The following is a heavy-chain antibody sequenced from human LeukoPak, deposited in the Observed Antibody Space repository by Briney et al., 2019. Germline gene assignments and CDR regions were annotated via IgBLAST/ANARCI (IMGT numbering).Heavy chain of an antibody. Sequence: PGGSLRLSCAASGFTFSSYSMNWVRQAPGKGLEWVSYISSSSSTIYYADSVKGRFTISRDNAKNSLYLQMNSLRAEDTAVYYCARDMAVALDYWGQGTLVTVSS. D-gene: IGHD6-19*01. V-gene: IGHV3-48*01. J-gene: IGHJ4*02. CDR1: GFTFSSYS. CDR2: ISSSSSTI. CDR3: ARDMAVALDY.